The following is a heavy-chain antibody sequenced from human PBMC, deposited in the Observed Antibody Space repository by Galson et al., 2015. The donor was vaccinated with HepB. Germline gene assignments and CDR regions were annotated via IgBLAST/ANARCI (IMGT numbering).Heavy chain of an antibody. D-gene: IGHD1-26*01. Sequence: ETLSLTCTVSGGSIRSSSYYWGWIRQTPGKGLEWIGSFYYTGDTYYNTSLKSRVTISIDTSKTQLSLKLSSVTAADTAVYYCAMKSETTTMCCNYAFDFWGQGTMVTVSS. CDR2: FYYTGDT. V-gene: IGHV4-39*07. CDR3: AMKSETTTMCCNYAFDF. J-gene: IGHJ3*01. CDR1: GGSIRSSSYY.